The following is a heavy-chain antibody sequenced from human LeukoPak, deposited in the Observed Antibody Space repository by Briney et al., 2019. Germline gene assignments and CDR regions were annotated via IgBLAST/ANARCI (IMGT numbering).Heavy chain of an antibody. CDR1: GFTFSNYW. J-gene: IGHJ4*02. D-gene: IGHD6-19*01. V-gene: IGHV3-74*01. Sequence: GGSLRLSCAASGFTFSNYWMHWVRQARGKGLVWVSRISSDGSSASHADSVKGRFTISRDNAKNTLYLQMNSLRAEDTAVYYCAREGSGYSSGFDYWGQGILVTVSS. CDR3: AREGSGYSSGFDY. CDR2: ISSDGSSA.